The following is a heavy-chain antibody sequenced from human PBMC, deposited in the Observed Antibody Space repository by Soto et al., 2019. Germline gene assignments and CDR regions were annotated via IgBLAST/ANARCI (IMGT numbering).Heavy chain of an antibody. CDR2: IDTSGST. CDR1: GGSISNYY. V-gene: IGHV4-4*07. Sequence: PSETLSLTXTVSGGSISNYYCNWIRQPAGKGLEWIGRIDTSGSTNYNPSLESRVTMSVDTSKQEFSLKLSSVTAADTALYYCARGGQDFWSGPFDYWGRGALVTVSS. CDR3: ARGGQDFWSGPFDY. D-gene: IGHD3-3*01. J-gene: IGHJ4*02.